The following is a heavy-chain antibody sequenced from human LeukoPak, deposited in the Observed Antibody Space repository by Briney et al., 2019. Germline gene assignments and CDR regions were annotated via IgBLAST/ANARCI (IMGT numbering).Heavy chain of an antibody. CDR3: AKDSYYYYYYMDV. CDR1: GGSISSSNW. CDR2: IYHSGST. Sequence: PSETLSLTCAVSGGSISSSNWWSWVRQPPGKGLEWIGEIYHSGSTNYNPSLKSRVTISVDKSKNQFSLKLSSVTAADTALYYCAKDSYYYYYYMDVWGKGTTVTISS. J-gene: IGHJ6*03. V-gene: IGHV4-4*02.